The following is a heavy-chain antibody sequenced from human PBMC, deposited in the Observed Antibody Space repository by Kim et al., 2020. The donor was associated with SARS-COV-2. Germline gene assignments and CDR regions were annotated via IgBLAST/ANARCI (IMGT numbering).Heavy chain of an antibody. J-gene: IGHJ6*02. CDR3: ARPAYYDYVWGSYRYDYYYYGMDV. D-gene: IGHD3-16*02. CDR1: GYTFTSYA. Sequence: ASVKVSCKASGYTFTSYAMNWVRQAPGQGLEWMGWINTNTGNPTYAQGFTGRFVFSLDTSVSTAYLQISSLKAEDTAVYYCARPAYYDYVWGSYRYDYYYYGMDVWGQGNTVTVSS. CDR2: INTNTGNP. V-gene: IGHV7-4-1*02.